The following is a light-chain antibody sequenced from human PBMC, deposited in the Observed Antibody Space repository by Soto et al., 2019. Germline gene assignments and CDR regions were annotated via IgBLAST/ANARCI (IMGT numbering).Light chain of an antibody. CDR2: SAS. CDR3: QQVDSYPRT. V-gene: IGKV1-9*01. Sequence: QLTQSPSSLSASVGDTVTITCRASQAIGSSFDWYQQRPGTAPKLLIYSASTLHSGVPSRFSGSGSGTDFTLTISSLQPEDVASDYCQQVDSYPRTFGPGNTVEI. J-gene: IGKJ3*01. CDR1: QAIGSS.